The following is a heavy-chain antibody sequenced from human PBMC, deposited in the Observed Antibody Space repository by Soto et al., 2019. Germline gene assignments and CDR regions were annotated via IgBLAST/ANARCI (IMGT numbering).Heavy chain of an antibody. V-gene: IGHV4-4*02. D-gene: IGHD3-10*01. CDR3: ARVEFGRFGAY. Sequence: SETLALRCAFSGGSIGSDSWWIWVRQPPGKGLEWIGEIHHSGSANYNPSLKSRVTLSVDKSKNQFSLKLTSVTAADTAVYYCARVEFGRFGAYWGQGNPVTVSS. CDR1: GGSIGSDSW. J-gene: IGHJ4*02. CDR2: IHHSGSA.